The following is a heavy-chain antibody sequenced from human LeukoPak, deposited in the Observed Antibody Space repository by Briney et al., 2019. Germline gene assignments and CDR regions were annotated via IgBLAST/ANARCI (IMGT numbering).Heavy chain of an antibody. Sequence: GGSLRLSCAASEFTFSSYAMSWVRQAPGKELEWVSAISGSGGSTYYADSVKGRFTISRDNSKNTLYLQMNTLRAEDTAIYYCAKGGVYSSGWDYFDYWGQGTLVTVSS. CDR3: AKGGVYSSGWDYFDY. J-gene: IGHJ4*02. D-gene: IGHD6-19*01. CDR2: ISGSGGST. V-gene: IGHV3-23*01. CDR1: EFTFSSYA.